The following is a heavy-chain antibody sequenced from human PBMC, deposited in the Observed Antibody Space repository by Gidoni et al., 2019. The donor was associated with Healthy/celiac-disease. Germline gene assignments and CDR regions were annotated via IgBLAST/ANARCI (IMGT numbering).Heavy chain of an antibody. J-gene: IGHJ4*02. CDR1: GFTFSSYA. CDR2: ISYDGSNK. D-gene: IGHD1-20*01. V-gene: IGHV3-30-3*01. CDR3: AREGGPYNWFDY. Sequence: QVQLVESGGGVVQPGRSLRLSCAAAGFTFSSYAMHWVRQAPGKGLEWVAVISYDGSNKYYADSVKGRFTISRDNSKNTLYLQMNSLRAEDTAVYYCAREGGPYNWFDYWGQGTLVTVSS.